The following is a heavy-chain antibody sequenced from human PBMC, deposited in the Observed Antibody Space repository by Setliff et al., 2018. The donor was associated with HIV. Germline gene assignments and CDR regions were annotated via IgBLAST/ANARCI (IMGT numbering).Heavy chain of an antibody. D-gene: IGHD3-16*01. Sequence: SETLSLTCTVSGGSVSSGNYYWSWIRQPPGKGLEWIGSVYHSGKTYYNPSLKSRVTMSADTSKNQISLMLRSMTAADTAVYYCAKHDFGEGSCFDPWGQGSLVTVSS. CDR3: AKHDFGEGSCFDP. CDR2: VYHSGKT. J-gene: IGHJ5*02. CDR1: GGSVSSGNYY. V-gene: IGHV4-39*01.